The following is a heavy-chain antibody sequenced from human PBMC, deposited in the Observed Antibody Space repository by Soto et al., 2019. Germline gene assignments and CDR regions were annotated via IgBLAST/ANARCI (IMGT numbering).Heavy chain of an antibody. V-gene: IGHV4-39*01. CDR3: ARRRELLVVFDPYFDY. CDR1: GGSISSSSYY. CDR2: IYYSGST. J-gene: IGHJ4*02. Sequence: SETLSLTCTVSGGSISSSSYYWGWIRQPPGKGLEWIGSIYYSGSTYYNPSLKSRVTISVDTSKNQFSLKLSSVTAADTAVYYCARRRELLVVFDPYFDYWGQGTLVTVSS. D-gene: IGHD1-26*01.